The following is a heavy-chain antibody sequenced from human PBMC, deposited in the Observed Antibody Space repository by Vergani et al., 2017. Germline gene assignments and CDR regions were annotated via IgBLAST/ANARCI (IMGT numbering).Heavy chain of an antibody. D-gene: IGHD2-2*01. CDR3: ARDSFQDDVCRSTSCHNWFDP. Sequence: QVQLVESGGGLVKPGGSLRLSCAASGFTFSDYYMSWIRQAPGKGLEWVSYISSSGSTIYYADSVKGRFTISRDNAKNSLYLQMNSLRAEDTAVYYCARDSFQDDVCRSTSCHNWFDPWGQGTLVTVSS. CDR2: ISSSGSTI. V-gene: IGHV3-11*01. J-gene: IGHJ5*02. CDR1: GFTFSDYY.